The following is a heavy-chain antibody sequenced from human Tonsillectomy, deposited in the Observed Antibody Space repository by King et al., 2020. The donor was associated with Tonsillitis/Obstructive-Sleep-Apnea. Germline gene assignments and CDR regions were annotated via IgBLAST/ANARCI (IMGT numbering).Heavy chain of an antibody. CDR3: TSGATYYYDSSGYSFDY. D-gene: IGHD3-22*01. Sequence: VQLVESGGGLVQPGRSRRLSCTASGFTFGDYAMSWFRQAPGKGLEWVGFIRSKAYGGTTEYAASVKGRFTISRDDSKSIAYLQMNSLKTEDTAVYYCTSGATYYYDSSGYSFDYWGQGTLVTVSS. V-gene: IGHV3-49*03. CDR2: IRSKAYGGTT. J-gene: IGHJ4*02. CDR1: GFTFGDYA.